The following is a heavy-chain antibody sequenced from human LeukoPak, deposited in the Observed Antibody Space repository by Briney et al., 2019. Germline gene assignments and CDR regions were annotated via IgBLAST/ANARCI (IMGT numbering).Heavy chain of an antibody. CDR2: INSDGSST. V-gene: IGHV3-74*01. CDR1: GFTFSSYW. Sequence: HPGGSLRLSCAASGFTFSSYWMHWVRHAPGKGLVWVSRINSDGSSTSYADSVKGRFTISRDNAKNTLYLQMNSLRAEDTAVYYCASQGGYCTNGVCSGDYWGQGTLVTVSS. J-gene: IGHJ4*02. CDR3: ASQGGYCTNGVCSGDY. D-gene: IGHD2-8*01.